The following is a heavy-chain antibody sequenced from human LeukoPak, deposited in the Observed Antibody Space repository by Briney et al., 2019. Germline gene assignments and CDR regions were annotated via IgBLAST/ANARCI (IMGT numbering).Heavy chain of an antibody. CDR3: ARGTYYYDSRGYYYIDY. J-gene: IGHJ4*02. CDR2: IYYSGST. Sequence: SETLSLTCTVSGGSISSGGYYWSWIRQHPGKGLEWIGYIYYSGSTYYNPSLKSRVTISVDTSKNQFSLKLSSVTAADTAVYYCARGTYYYDSRGYYYIDYWGQGTLVTVSS. V-gene: IGHV4-31*03. D-gene: IGHD3-22*01. CDR1: GGSISSGGYY.